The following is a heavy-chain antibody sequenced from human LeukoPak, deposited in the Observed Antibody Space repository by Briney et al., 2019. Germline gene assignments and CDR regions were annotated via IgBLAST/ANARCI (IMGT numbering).Heavy chain of an antibody. Sequence: SETLSLTCTVSGDSISSYHWSWIRQSPGKGLEWIGYISYSGSTNYNPSLKSRVSISVDTSKNQFSLQLSSVTAADTAVYYCARVGRGDHTWGSFYFDHWGQGTLVTVSS. J-gene: IGHJ4*02. CDR3: ARVGRGDHTWGSFYFDH. CDR2: ISYSGST. D-gene: IGHD3-16*01. CDR1: GDSISSYH. V-gene: IGHV4-59*01.